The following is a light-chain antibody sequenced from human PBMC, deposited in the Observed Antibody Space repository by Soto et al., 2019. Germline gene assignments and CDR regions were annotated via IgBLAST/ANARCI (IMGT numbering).Light chain of an antibody. CDR2: GAS. CDR3: QLYGSSPPIT. J-gene: IGKJ5*01. CDR1: QSVSSSY. V-gene: IGKV3-20*01. Sequence: EMVLTQSPGTLALSPGERATLSCRASQSVSSSYLAWYQQKPGQAPRLLIYGASSRATGIPDRFSGSGSGTDFTLTISRLEPEDFAVYYCQLYGSSPPITFGQGTRLEIK.